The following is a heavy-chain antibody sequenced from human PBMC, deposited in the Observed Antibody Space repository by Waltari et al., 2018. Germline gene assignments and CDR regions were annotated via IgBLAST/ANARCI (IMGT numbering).Heavy chain of an antibody. CDR3: VAATPSSDK. V-gene: IGHV3-74*01. CDR2: VNSDGSNT. Sequence: EVELVESGGGLVQPGGSLRLSCEVSGVSLSDRRRHWVRQTPGKGLVWVARVNSDGSNTAYADSMRGRFIISRDTARNTLFLQMSSVRVDDTALYYCVAATPSSDKWGQGTLVTVSS. CDR1: GVSLSDRR. J-gene: IGHJ4*02. D-gene: IGHD6-19*01.